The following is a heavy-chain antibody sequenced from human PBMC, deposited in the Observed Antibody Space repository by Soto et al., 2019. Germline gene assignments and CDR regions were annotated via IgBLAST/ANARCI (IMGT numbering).Heavy chain of an antibody. J-gene: IGHJ4*02. CDR3: VNRGPVVETGMCFDF. CDR2: VNWDDDK. Sequence: QITLRESGPALVKPTQTLTLTCTFSGFSLNSRGVGVGWVRQPPGKALEWLAIVNWDDDKRYRPSLRSRLSIRKDAQKNKVVLTSTNTDPVDTSTYYCVNRGPVVETGMCFDFWGQGSRVTVSS. V-gene: IGHV2-5*02. CDR1: GFSLNSRGVG. D-gene: IGHD3-9*01.